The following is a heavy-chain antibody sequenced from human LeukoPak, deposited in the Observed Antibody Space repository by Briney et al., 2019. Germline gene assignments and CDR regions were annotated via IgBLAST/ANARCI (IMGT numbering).Heavy chain of an antibody. CDR1: GFTFSSYG. D-gene: IGHD4-23*01. J-gene: IGHJ1*01. CDR2: IRNDGSNK. CDR3: AKTPPYGGLYFQH. V-gene: IGHV3-30*02. Sequence: GGSLRLSCAASGFTFSSYGMHWVRQSPGQGLEWWAFIRNDGSNKYYADSVKGRFTISRDNSKNTLYLQMNSLRAEDTAVYYCAKTPPYGGLYFQHWGQGTLVTVPS.